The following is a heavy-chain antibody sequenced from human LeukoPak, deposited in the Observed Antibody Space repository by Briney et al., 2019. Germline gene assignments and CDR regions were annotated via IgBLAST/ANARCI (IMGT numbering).Heavy chain of an antibody. Sequence: ASVKVSCKASGYIFTSYYMHWVRQAPGQGLEWMGIINPSGSSTSYAQKFQGRVTMTRDMSTSTVYMELRSLRSDDTAVYYCAIPFSGYDILTVQHWGQGTLVTVSS. CDR1: GYIFTSYY. CDR3: AIPFSGYDILTVQH. J-gene: IGHJ1*01. V-gene: IGHV1-46*01. CDR2: INPSGSST. D-gene: IGHD3-9*01.